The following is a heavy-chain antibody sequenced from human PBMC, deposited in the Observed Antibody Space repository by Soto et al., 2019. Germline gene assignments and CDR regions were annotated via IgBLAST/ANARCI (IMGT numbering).Heavy chain of an antibody. CDR3: VVEDLGMEV. Sequence: RGSLRLSCAASGFTVSTNYRTWVRQTPGKGLEWVSIIYSNGNTYYADSVKGRFTISRDNSKNTLYLQMNSLRVDDTDVYYCVVEDLGMEVWGQGTTVTVSS. J-gene: IGHJ6*02. CDR2: IYSNGNT. V-gene: IGHV3-53*01. D-gene: IGHD2-15*01. CDR1: GFTVSTNY.